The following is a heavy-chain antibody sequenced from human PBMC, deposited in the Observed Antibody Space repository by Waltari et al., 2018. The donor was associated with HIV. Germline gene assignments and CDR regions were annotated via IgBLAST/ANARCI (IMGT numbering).Heavy chain of an antibody. V-gene: IGHV3-53*01. Sequence: EVQLVESGGGLIQPGGSLRLSCAASGFPVRSNYMRWVRPAAGKGLEWVSVIYSGGSTYYADSVKGRFTISRDNSKNTLYLQMNSLRAEDTAVYYCARCPDYDSSGYAFDPWGQGTLVTVSS. J-gene: IGHJ5*02. D-gene: IGHD3-22*01. CDR1: GFPVRSNY. CDR2: IYSGGST. CDR3: ARCPDYDSSGYAFDP.